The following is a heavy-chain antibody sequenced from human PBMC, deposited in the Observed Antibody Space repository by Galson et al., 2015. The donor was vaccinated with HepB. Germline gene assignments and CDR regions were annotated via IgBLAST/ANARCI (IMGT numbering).Heavy chain of an antibody. V-gene: IGHV3-48*01. J-gene: IGHJ3*02. D-gene: IGHD4-11*01. Sequence: SLRLSCAASGFTFSSYSMNWVRQAPGKGLEWVSYISSSSSTIYYADSVKGRFTISRDNAKNSLYLQMNSLRAEDTAVYYCARDRGYSNSHAFDIWGQGTMVTVSS. CDR3: ARDRGYSNSHAFDI. CDR2: ISSSSSTI. CDR1: GFTFSSYS.